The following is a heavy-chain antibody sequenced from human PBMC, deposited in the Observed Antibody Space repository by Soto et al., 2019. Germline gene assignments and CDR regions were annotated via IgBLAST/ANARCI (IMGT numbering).Heavy chain of an antibody. CDR2: IYYSGST. Sequence: SETLSLTCTVSGGSISSYYWSWIRQPPGKGLEWIGYIYYSGSTNYNPSLKSRVTISVDTSKNQFSLKLSSVTAADTAVYYCARDFIEYYYGSGSYLGYYYYYMDVWGKGTTVTVSS. D-gene: IGHD3-10*01. CDR1: GGSISSYY. J-gene: IGHJ6*03. V-gene: IGHV4-59*01. CDR3: ARDFIEYYYGSGSYLGYYYYYMDV.